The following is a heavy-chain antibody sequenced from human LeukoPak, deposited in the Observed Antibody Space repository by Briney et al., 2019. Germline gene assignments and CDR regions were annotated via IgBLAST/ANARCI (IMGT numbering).Heavy chain of an antibody. V-gene: IGHV4-34*01. J-gene: IGHJ4*02. CDR1: GGSFSGYY. CDR2: INHSGST. CDR3: ARLRSNYYDSSGYDY. Sequence: SETLSLTCAVYGGSFSGYYWSWIRQPPGKGLEWIGEINHSGSTNYNPSLKSRVTISVDTSKNQFSLKLSSVTAADAAVYYCARLRSNYYDSSGYDYWGQGTLVTVSS. D-gene: IGHD3-22*01.